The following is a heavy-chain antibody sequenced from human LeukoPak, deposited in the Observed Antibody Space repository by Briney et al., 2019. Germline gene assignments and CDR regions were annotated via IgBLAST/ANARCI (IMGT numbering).Heavy chain of an antibody. J-gene: IGHJ4*02. D-gene: IGHD3-22*01. V-gene: IGHV3-23*01. CDR1: GFTFSSYA. CDR2: ISGSGGST. Sequence: GGSLRLSCAASGFTFSSYAMSWVRQAPGKGLEWVSAISGSGGSTYYADSVKGRFTISRDNSKNTLYLQMNSLRAEDTAVYCCAKELLYYYDSSGYFDYWGQGTLVTVSS. CDR3: AKELLYYYDSSGYFDY.